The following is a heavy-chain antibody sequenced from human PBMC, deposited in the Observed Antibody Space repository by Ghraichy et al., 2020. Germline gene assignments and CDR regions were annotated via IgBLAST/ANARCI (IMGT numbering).Heavy chain of an antibody. CDR1: GGTFSSYA. J-gene: IGHJ6*03. Sequence: SVKVSCKASGGTFSSYAISWVRQAPGQGLEWMGRIIPIFGTANYAQKFQGRVTITADESTNTAYMELSSLRSEDTAVYYCARMGGYSYGFGYYYYMDVWGKGTTVTVSS. D-gene: IGHD5-18*01. CDR3: ARMGGYSYGFGYYYYMDV. CDR2: IIPIFGTA. V-gene: IGHV1-69*13.